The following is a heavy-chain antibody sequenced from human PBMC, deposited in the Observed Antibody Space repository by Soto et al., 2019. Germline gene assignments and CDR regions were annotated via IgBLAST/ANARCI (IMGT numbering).Heavy chain of an antibody. J-gene: IGHJ4*02. D-gene: IGHD1-7*01. CDR1: RFSLTTSGVC. CDR3: AFLLFLNSGWNFGLFAY. Sequence: SGPTLVYPTQTLTLPCTFSRFSLTTSGVCVRWVRQPPGEALEWLVPIYWHDDKRYSPSLRVWLAIDKAISINPVVLTMTNVAPVETAIYYSAFLLFLNSGWNFGLFAYRGQRTFDPGSS. V-gene: IGHV2-5*01. CDR2: IYWHDDK.